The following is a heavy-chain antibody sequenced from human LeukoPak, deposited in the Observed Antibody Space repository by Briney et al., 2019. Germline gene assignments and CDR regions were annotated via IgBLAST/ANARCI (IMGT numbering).Heavy chain of an antibody. CDR3: ARDSDMVRGVTGGDY. Sequence: SVKVSCKASGGTFSSYAISWVRQAPGQGLEWMGGIIPIFGTANYAQKFQGRVTITADKSTSTAYMELRSLRSDDTAVYYCARDSDMVRGVTGGDYWGQGTLVTVSS. V-gene: IGHV1-69*06. D-gene: IGHD3-10*01. CDR2: IIPIFGTA. CDR1: GGTFSSYA. J-gene: IGHJ4*02.